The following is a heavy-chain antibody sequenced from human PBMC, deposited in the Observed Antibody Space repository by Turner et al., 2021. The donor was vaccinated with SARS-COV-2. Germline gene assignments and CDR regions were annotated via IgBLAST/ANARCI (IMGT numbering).Heavy chain of an antibody. Sequence: QVQLVQSGAEVKKPGASVKVTCKVSGYTLIELSMHWVRQAPGKGLEWRGGFDPEDGETIYEQKFQGRVTMTEDTSTDTAYMELSSLRSEDTDVYYCATAPANYYDSSGSKGFYYYYYGMDVWGQGTTVTVSS. CDR1: GYTLIELS. D-gene: IGHD3-22*01. J-gene: IGHJ6*02. CDR3: ATAPANYYDSSGSKGFYYYYYGMDV. V-gene: IGHV1-24*01. CDR2: FDPEDGET.